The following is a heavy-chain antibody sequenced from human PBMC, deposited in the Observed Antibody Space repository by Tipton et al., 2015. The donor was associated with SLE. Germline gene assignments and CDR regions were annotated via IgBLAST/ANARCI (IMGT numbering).Heavy chain of an antibody. CDR2: IYISGST. D-gene: IGHD4-17*01. Sequence: TLSLTCTVSGGSISSGKYHLTWIRQPAGKGLEWIVRIYISGSTNYNPSLKSRVTISVDTSKNQFSLRLTSVAAADTAVYYCARVEVTIAGKDDAFDIWGQGTKVTVSS. CDR1: GGSISSGKYH. J-gene: IGHJ3*02. V-gene: IGHV4-61*02. CDR3: ARVEVTIAGKDDAFDI.